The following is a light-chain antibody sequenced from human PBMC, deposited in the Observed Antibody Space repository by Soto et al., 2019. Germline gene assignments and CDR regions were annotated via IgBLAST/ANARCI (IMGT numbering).Light chain of an antibody. CDR1: QSVSSN. Sequence: EVVMTQSPAALSVSPGERATLSCRASQSVSSNLAWYQQKPGQAPRLLIYGASTRATGISARFSGRGFGTEFTLTISSLQSEDLGVYYCQQYSHWPLTFGGGTKVEIK. J-gene: IGKJ4*01. V-gene: IGKV3-15*01. CDR3: QQYSHWPLT. CDR2: GAS.